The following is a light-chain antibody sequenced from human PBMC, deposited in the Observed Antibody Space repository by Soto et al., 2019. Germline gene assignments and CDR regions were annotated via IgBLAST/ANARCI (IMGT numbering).Light chain of an antibody. CDR1: QSVSNW. J-gene: IGKJ5*01. V-gene: IGKV1-5*01. CDR2: DAS. CDR3: QQYGTSPIT. Sequence: DIQMTQSPSTLSASVGDRVTITCRASQSVSNWLAWYQQKPGKAPNLLIYDASSLESGVPSRFSGSGSGTEITLTISSLQPDDFAVYYCQQYGTSPITFGQGTRLEIK.